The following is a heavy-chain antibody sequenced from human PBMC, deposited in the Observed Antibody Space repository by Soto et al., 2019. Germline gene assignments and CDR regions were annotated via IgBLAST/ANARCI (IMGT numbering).Heavy chain of an antibody. CDR1: GDSVSSSDFY. D-gene: IGHD6-6*01. Sequence: QVLLRESGPGLVKPSETLALTCAVSGDSVSSSDFYWNWIRQPPGKPLEWIGYVYSTGTTSYSPSLKSRVDISVETSENQFSLKLRSVTAADAAVYFCARVSKLVAPKDGKRAYFFAMDVWGHVTTVTVS. V-gene: IGHV4-61*08. CDR2: VYSTGTT. CDR3: ARVSKLVAPKDGKRAYFFAMDV. J-gene: IGHJ6*02.